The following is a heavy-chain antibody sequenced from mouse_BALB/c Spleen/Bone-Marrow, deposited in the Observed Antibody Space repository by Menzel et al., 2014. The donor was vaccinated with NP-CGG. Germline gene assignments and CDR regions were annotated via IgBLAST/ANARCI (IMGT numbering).Heavy chain of an antibody. J-gene: IGHJ4*01. D-gene: IGHD6-1*01. Sequence: LQESGSELVRPGASVKLSCKASGYTFTGYWMHWVRQRPGQGLEWIGNIYPGSGSNNYDEKFKSKATLTVDTSSSTAYMQLSSLTSEDSAVYYCTRGDLRYAMDYWGQGTSVTVSS. CDR3: TRGDLRYAMDY. CDR2: IYPGSGSN. CDR1: GYTFTGYW. V-gene: IGHV1S22*01.